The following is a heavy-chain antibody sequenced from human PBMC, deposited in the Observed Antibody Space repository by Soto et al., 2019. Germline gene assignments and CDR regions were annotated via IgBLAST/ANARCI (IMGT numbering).Heavy chain of an antibody. CDR2: IFWNDER. Sequence: SRPTLWNPTETLTLACTVSGFSLSKARMGVSWIRQPPGKALEWLAHIFWNDERSYNTSLKSRLTISRDTSKSQVVLNMNNVDPVDTGTYFCERALGEGLQISYFASWGQGTLVPVSS. CDR1: GFSLSKARMG. D-gene: IGHD3-16*01. CDR3: ERALGEGLQISYFAS. J-gene: IGHJ4*02. V-gene: IGHV2-26*01.